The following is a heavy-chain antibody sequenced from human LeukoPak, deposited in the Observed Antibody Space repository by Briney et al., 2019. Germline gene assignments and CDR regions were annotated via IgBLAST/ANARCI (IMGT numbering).Heavy chain of an antibody. CDR1: GFTFSSYG. Sequence: GGSLRLSCAASGFTFSSYGMHWVRQAPGKGLEWVAVVSFDGTKKYYAESVEGRFTISRDNSKSTLYLQMDSLRAEDTAVYYCARDQAPMDDYYYYYGMDVWGQGTTVTVSS. V-gene: IGHV3-30*03. J-gene: IGHJ6*02. CDR3: ARDQAPMDDYYYYYGMDV. CDR2: VSFDGTKK. D-gene: IGHD2-2*03.